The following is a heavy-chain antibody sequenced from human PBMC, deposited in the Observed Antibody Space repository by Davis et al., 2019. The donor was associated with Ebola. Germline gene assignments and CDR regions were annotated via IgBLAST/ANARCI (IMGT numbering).Heavy chain of an antibody. CDR2: ISYDGSNK. J-gene: IGHJ4*02. CDR3: AKAADDCSGGRSPFDY. V-gene: IGHV3-30*18. Sequence: GESLKISCAASGFTFSSYGMHWVRQAPGKGLEWVALISYDGSNKVYADSVKVRFTISSDNSKNALYLQMNSLRVEDTAVYYCAKAADDCSGGRSPFDYWGQGTLVTVSS. D-gene: IGHD2-15*01. CDR1: GFTFSSYG.